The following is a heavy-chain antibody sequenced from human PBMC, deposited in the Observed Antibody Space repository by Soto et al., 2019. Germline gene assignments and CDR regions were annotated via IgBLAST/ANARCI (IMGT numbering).Heavy chain of an antibody. Sequence: SETLSLTCTVSGGSISSGDYYWSWIRQPPGKGLEWIGYIYYDGGTYYNPSLKSRLTISLDTSKNQFSLKLSSVTAADTAVYYCARDSFNYYYDMDVWGQGTSVTVSS. J-gene: IGHJ6*02. CDR3: ARDSFNYYYDMDV. CDR2: IYYDGGT. CDR1: GGSISSGDYY. V-gene: IGHV4-30-4*01.